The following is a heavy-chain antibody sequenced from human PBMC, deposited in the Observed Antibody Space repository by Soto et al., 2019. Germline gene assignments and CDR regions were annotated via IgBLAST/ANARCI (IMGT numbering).Heavy chain of an antibody. Sequence: GGSLRLSCAASGFTFSTYAMNWVRQPPGKGLEWVSSISGSGAYTYYADSVQGRFTISRDNSKNTLNLQMNSLRAEDTAVYYCARDRHPYSTKYYFDYWGHGALVAYSS. CDR2: ISGSGAYT. J-gene: IGHJ4*01. CDR3: ARDRHPYSTKYYFDY. V-gene: IGHV3-23*01. CDR1: GFTFSTYA. D-gene: IGHD2-2*01.